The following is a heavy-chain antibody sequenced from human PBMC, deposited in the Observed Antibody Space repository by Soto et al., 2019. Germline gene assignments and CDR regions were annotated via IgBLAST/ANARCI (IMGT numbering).Heavy chain of an antibody. CDR3: ARHPRDDYNYGGSGIFDY. V-gene: IGHV4-39*01. D-gene: IGHD4-4*01. Sequence: QLQLQESGPGLVEPSETLSLTCSVSGGSISSRTFWWAWIRQHPGKGLEWSGDMYYSGSSYSSPSLKSRVSLSVDTSKNQLSLKLHSVTAADTAVYYCARHPRDDYNYGGSGIFDYWGQGTLVTVSS. CDR2: MYYSGSS. CDR1: GGSISSRTFW. J-gene: IGHJ4*02.